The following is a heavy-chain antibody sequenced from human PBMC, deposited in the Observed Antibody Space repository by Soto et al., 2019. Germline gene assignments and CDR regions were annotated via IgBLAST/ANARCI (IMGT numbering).Heavy chain of an antibody. CDR2: INPNSGGT. D-gene: IGHD3-22*01. J-gene: IGHJ5*02. CDR1: GYTFTGYY. Sequence: ASVKVSCKVSGYTFTGYYMHWVRQAPGQGLEWMGWINPNSGGTNYAQKFQGRVTMTRDTSISTAYMELSRLRSDDTAVYYCARAGGYYDSSGSYHNCFSPWGRVT. CDR3: ARAGGYYDSSGSYHNCFSP. V-gene: IGHV1-2*02.